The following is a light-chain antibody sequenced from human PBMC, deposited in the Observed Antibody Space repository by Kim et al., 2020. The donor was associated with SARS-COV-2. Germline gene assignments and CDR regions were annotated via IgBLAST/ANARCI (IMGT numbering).Light chain of an antibody. CDR1: NLGSKY. J-gene: IGLJ1*01. CDR2: QDN. Sequence: VSVSPVQTASITCSGDNLGSKYVCWYQQKPGQSPLLVIYQDNKRPSGVPERFSGSNSGNTATLTISGTQPMDEADYYCQAWDSTYVFGSGTKVTVL. CDR3: QAWDSTYV. V-gene: IGLV3-1*01.